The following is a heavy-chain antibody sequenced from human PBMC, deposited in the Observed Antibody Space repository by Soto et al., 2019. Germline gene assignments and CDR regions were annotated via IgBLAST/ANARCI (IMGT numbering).Heavy chain of an antibody. CDR3: AREGEYSSGWSWFDP. D-gene: IGHD6-19*01. V-gene: IGHV3-30-3*01. Sequence: QVQLVESGGGVVQPGRSLRLSCAASGFTFSSYAMHWARQAPGKGLEWVAVISYDGSNKYYADSVKGRFTIPRDNSKNTLYLQMNSLRAEDTAVYYCAREGEYSSGWSWFDPWGQGTLVTVSS. CDR2: ISYDGSNK. J-gene: IGHJ5*02. CDR1: GFTFSSYA.